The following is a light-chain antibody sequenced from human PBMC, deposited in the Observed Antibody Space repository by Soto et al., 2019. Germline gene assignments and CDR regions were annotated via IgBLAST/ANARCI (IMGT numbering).Light chain of an antibody. V-gene: IGKV1-5*03. CDR2: RAS. CDR1: QNISRW. CDR3: QQSKAYWT. Sequence: DIQMTQSPSTLSASVGDRVTITCRASQNISRWLAWYQQKPGKAPNVLIYRASNLESGVPSRFSGSGSGTEFTLTLSSLQPDEFASYTCQQSKAYWTFGQGTKVEIK. J-gene: IGKJ1*01.